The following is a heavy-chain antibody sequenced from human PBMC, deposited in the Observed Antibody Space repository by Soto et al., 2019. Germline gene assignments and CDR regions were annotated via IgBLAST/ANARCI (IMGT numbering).Heavy chain of an antibody. V-gene: IGHV1-3*01. Sequence: QVQVVQSGAEVKKPGASVKVSCKASGYTFTSYVTHLVRQAPGQRPEWMGWINAGNGNTKYSQKFQDRVTITRDTSASTAYMELSSLRSEDTAVYYCARDRNPYYYDKSGFFYADYWGQGTLVTVSS. J-gene: IGHJ4*02. D-gene: IGHD3-22*01. CDR3: ARDRNPYYYDKSGFFYADY. CDR1: GYTFTSYV. CDR2: INAGNGNT.